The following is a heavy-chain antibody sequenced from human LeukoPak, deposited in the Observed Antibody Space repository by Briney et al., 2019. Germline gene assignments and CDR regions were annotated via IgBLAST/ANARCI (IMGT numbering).Heavy chain of an antibody. V-gene: IGHV3-23*01. CDR1: RFTFSSYA. Sequence: GGSLRLSCAASRFTFSSYAMTWVRPAPGKGLEWVSGISVSGFNTYYADSVKGPFTISRDNSKNTLYLQMNSLRAEGTAVYYCARVSPLYGEYEFVDYYYMDVWGKGTTVTVYS. CDR2: ISVSGFNT. CDR3: ARVSPLYGEYEFVDYYYMDV. D-gene: IGHD4-17*01. J-gene: IGHJ6*03.